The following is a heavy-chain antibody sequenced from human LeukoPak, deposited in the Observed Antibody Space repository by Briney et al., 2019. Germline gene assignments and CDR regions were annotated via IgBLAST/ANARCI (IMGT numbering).Heavy chain of an antibody. D-gene: IGHD3-22*01. Sequence: ASVKVSCKASGYTFTGYYMHWVRQAPGQGLEWMGWINPNSGGTNYAQKFQGWVTMTRDTSTSTVYMELSSLRSEDTAVYYCVRYGTYYYDSSGYHAFDYWGQGTLVTVSS. CDR3: VRYGTYYYDSSGYHAFDY. CDR1: GYTFTGYY. V-gene: IGHV1-2*04. J-gene: IGHJ4*02. CDR2: INPNSGGT.